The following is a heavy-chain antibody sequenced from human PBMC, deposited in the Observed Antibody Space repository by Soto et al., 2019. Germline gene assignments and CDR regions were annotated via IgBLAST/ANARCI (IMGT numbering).Heavy chain of an antibody. Sequence: QVQLVESGGGVVQPGRSLRLSCAASGFTFSSYGMHWLRQAPGKGLEWVALISFDGGDKHYADSVKGRFSISRDNVKNSLYLQMNSLRAEDTAVYYCARTHDANSAGAFDCLGLGTLVTVSS. J-gene: IGHJ4*02. CDR3: ARTHDANSAGAFDC. CDR1: GFTFSSYG. V-gene: IGHV3-30*13. CDR2: ISFDGGDK. D-gene: IGHD1-26*01.